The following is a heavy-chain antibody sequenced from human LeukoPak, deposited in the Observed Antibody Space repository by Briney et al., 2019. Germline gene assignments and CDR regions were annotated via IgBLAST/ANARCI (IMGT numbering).Heavy chain of an antibody. CDR3: ARGLFNAEYFQH. D-gene: IGHD3-10*01. CDR2: IYYSGST. Sequence: KPSETLSLTCAVYGGSFSGYYWGWIRQPPGKGLEWIGSIYYSGSTYYNPSLKSRVTISVDTSKNQFSLKLSSVTAADTAVYYCARGLFNAEYFQHWGQGTLVTVSS. V-gene: IGHV4-34*01. CDR1: GGSFSGYY. J-gene: IGHJ1*01.